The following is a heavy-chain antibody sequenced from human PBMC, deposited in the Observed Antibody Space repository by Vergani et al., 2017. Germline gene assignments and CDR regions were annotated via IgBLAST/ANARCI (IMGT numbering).Heavy chain of an antibody. J-gene: IGHJ3*02. CDR1: GFTFSDYY. D-gene: IGHD3-22*01. V-gene: IGHV3-11*01. Sequence: QVQLVESGGGLVKPGGSLRLSCAASGFTFSDYYMSWIRQAPGKGLEWVSYISSSGSTIYYADSVKGRFTISRDNAKNSLYLQMNSLRAEDTAVYYCARTYYYDSSGSPGWDDAFDIWAKGQWSPSLQ. CDR2: ISSSGSTI. CDR3: ARTYYYDSSGSPGWDDAFDI.